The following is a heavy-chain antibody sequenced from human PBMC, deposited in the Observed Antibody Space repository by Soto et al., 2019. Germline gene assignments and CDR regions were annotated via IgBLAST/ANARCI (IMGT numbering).Heavy chain of an antibody. CDR1: GFTFSSYG. Sequence: VQLVESGGGVVQPGRSLRLSCAASGFTFSSYGMHWVRQAPGKGLEWVANIKQDGSEKYYVDSVKGRFTISRDNAKNSLYLQINSLRAEDTAVYYCAREVGVTTVTTYYYYYGMDVWGQGTTVTVSS. CDR3: AREVGVTTVTTYYYYYGMDV. D-gene: IGHD4-17*01. CDR2: IKQDGSEK. J-gene: IGHJ6*02. V-gene: IGHV3-7*03.